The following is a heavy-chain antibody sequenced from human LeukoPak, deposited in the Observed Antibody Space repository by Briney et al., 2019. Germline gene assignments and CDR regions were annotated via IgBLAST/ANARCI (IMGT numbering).Heavy chain of an antibody. CDR3: ARGAAATY. CDR2: IHYSGSS. J-gene: IGHJ4*02. V-gene: IGHV4-59*01. CDR1: GRSLSTYY. Sequence: SETLFLTCAVYGRSLSTYYWSWVRQPPGNVLEWIEYIHYSGSSNYNPSLKSRVTISLDTSKNQFSLKLSSVTAADTAVYYCARGAAATYWGQGTLVTVSS. D-gene: IGHD6-13*01.